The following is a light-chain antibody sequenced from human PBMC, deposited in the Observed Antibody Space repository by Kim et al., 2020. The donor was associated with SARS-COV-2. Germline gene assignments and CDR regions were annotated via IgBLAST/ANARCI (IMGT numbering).Light chain of an antibody. V-gene: IGKV1-27*01. CDR2: ASS. J-gene: IGKJ1*01. CDR3: QKYNSAPWT. CDR1: QGICYY. Sequence: ASVGDRVTITCRTDQGICYYLAWYQHKPGLSPTLLIYASSTLQSGVSSRFNGSRSGTNFSLTISSLQPADVGTYYCQKYNSAPWTFGPGTKVDIK.